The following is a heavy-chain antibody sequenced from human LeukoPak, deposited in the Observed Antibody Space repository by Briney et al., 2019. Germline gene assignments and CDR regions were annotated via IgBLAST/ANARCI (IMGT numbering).Heavy chain of an antibody. V-gene: IGHV1-18*01. J-gene: IGHJ3*02. CDR3: ARAVSGAAAGNAFDI. CDR2: ISAYNGNT. Sequence: ASVKVSCKASVYTFTSYGISWVRQAPGQGLEWMGWISAYNGNTNYAQKLQGRVTMTTDTSTSTAYMELRSLRSDDTAVYYCARAVSGAAAGNAFDIWGQGTMVTVSS. D-gene: IGHD6-13*01. CDR1: VYTFTSYG.